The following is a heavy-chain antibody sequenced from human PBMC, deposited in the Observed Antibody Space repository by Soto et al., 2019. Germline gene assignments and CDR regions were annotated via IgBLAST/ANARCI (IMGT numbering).Heavy chain of an antibody. CDR1: GGSFSGYY. V-gene: IGHV4-34*01. Sequence: TLSLTCAVYGGSFSGYYWSWIRQPPGKGLEWIGEINHSGSTNYNPSLKSRVTISVDTSKNQFSLKLSSVTAADTAVYYCARRSQQQLVRGVNWFDPWGQGTLVTV. CDR2: INHSGST. D-gene: IGHD6-13*01. CDR3: ARRSQQQLVRGVNWFDP. J-gene: IGHJ5*02.